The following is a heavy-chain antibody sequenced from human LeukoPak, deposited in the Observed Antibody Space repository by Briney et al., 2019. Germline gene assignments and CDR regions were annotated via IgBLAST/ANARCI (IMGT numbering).Heavy chain of an antibody. Sequence: GGSLRLSCAASGFTFDDYAMHWVRQAPGKGLEWVSGINWSSDRIGYADSVKGRFTISRDNAKKSLYLQMNSLRAEDTALYYCAKGGIHRGYYYYYMDVWGKGTTVTISS. CDR1: GFTFDDYA. V-gene: IGHV3-9*01. CDR3: AKGGIHRGYYYYYMDV. CDR2: INWSSDRI. J-gene: IGHJ6*03. D-gene: IGHD6-13*01.